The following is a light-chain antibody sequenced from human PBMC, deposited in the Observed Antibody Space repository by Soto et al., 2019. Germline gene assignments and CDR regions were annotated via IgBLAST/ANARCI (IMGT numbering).Light chain of an antibody. CDR3: MQGTHWPWT. J-gene: IGKJ1*01. CDR1: QSLIHSDGNTY. V-gene: IGKV2-30*02. Sequence: DVVMTQSPLSLPVTLGQPASISCRSSQSLIHSDGNTYLNWFQQRPGQSPRRLIYKVSDRDSGVPDRFSGSGSGTDFTLKISRVEAEDFGGYYCMQGTHWPWTFGQGTEVEIK. CDR2: KVS.